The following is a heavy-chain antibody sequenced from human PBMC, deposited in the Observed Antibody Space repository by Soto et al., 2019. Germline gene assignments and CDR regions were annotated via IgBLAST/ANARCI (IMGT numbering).Heavy chain of an antibody. CDR3: ARTYGSGSWWFDP. CDR1: GGSISNNY. CDR2: MYYSGST. V-gene: IGHV4-59*01. D-gene: IGHD3-10*01. Sequence: SETLSLTCSVSGGSISNNYWSWIRQPPGKGLEWIGNMYYSGSTNYNPSLQGRVTISGDTSKNQFSLRLTSVTAADTAVYYCARTYGSGSWWFDPWGQGTLVTVSS. J-gene: IGHJ5*02.